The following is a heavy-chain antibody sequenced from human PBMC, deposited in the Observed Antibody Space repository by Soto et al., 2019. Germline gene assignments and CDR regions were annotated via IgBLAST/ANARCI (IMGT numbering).Heavy chain of an antibody. CDR3: TTTDARLELENDY. V-gene: IGHV3-15*01. J-gene: IGHJ4*02. D-gene: IGHD1-1*01. Sequence: GGCLGLSCAACGLSFSNAWMSWVRQAPGKGLEWVGRIKSKTDGGTTDYAAPVKGRFTISRDDSKNTLYLQMNSLKTEDTAVYYCTTTDARLELENDYWGQGTLVTVSS. CDR1: GLSFSNAW. CDR2: IKSKTDGGTT.